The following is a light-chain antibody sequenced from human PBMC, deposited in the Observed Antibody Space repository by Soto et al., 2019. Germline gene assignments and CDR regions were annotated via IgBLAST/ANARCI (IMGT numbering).Light chain of an antibody. CDR1: QSVSSY. J-gene: IGKJ1*01. CDR2: VAS. CDR3: QQRSKSWT. Sequence: EIVLTQSPATLSLSPGERATLSCRASQSVSSYLAWYQQKPGQAPRLLIYVASNRATGIPARFSGSGSGTDFTLTISSLEPEDFAVYYCQQRSKSWTFGQGTKVEIK. V-gene: IGKV3-11*01.